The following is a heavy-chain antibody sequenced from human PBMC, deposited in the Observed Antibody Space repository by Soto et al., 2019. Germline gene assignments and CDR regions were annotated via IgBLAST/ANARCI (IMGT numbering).Heavy chain of an antibody. CDR1: GGTFSSYT. CDR3: ASNYDSSGPPLYFQQ. J-gene: IGHJ1*01. D-gene: IGHD3-22*01. CDR2: IIPILGIA. Sequence: QVQLVQSGAEVKKPGSSVKVSCKASGGTFSSYTISWVRQAPGQGLEWMGRIIPILGIANYAQKFQGRVTINADKSTSTAYMELSSLRSEDTAVYYRASNYDSSGPPLYFQQWGQGTLVTVSS. V-gene: IGHV1-69*02.